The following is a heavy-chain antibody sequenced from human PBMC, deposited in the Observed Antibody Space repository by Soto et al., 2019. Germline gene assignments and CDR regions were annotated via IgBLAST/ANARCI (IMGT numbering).Heavy chain of an antibody. D-gene: IGHD3-3*01. Sequence: GASVKVSCKVSGYTLTELSMHWVRQAPGKGLEWMGGFDPEDGETIYAQKFQGRVTMTEDTSTDTAYMELSSLRSEDTAVYYCATKKDYDFWSTRWFDPWGQGTLVTSPQ. CDR1: GYTLTELS. CDR2: FDPEDGET. CDR3: ATKKDYDFWSTRWFDP. V-gene: IGHV1-24*01. J-gene: IGHJ5*02.